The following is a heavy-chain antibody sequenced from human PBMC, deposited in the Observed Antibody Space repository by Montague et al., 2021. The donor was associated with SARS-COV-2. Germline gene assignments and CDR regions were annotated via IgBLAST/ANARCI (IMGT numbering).Heavy chain of an antibody. Sequence: SETLSLTCAVSGGSIRNYYWSWIRQPPGRGLEWIAYIYDSGNADYNPSLKSRVTILVDTSKNQFSLKLSSVTAADTAVYYCAAQTDYYYYSLDVWGQGTTVTVSS. CDR1: GGSIRNYY. J-gene: IGHJ6*02. V-gene: IGHV4-59*08. CDR3: AAQTDYYYYSLDV. CDR2: IYDSGNA.